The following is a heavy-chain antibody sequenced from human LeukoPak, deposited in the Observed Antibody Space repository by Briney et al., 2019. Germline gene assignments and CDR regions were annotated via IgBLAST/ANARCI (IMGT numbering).Heavy chain of an antibody. CDR3: ARETVAGSNY. CDR1: GLIFGSQT. CDR2: ITRDSARI. V-gene: IGHV3-21*01. D-gene: IGHD6-19*01. J-gene: IGHJ4*02. Sequence: GGSLRLSCVGSGLIFGSQTMSWVRQAPGKGLEWVSSITRDSARIYYGDSLEGRFIISRDHPNSSMFLQMNNLRSEGTARYYCARETVAGSNYWGQGTPVPVSS.